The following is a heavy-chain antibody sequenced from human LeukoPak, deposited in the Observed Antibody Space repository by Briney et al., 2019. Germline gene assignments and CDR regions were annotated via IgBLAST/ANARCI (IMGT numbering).Heavy chain of an antibody. D-gene: IGHD1-26*01. V-gene: IGHV3-23*01. CDR3: AKFGPQDSGSSHFDL. J-gene: IGHJ4*02. Sequence: GGSLRLSCAASGFTFSSYAMSWVRQAPGKGLEWVSAIRDSGSSTHYADSVKGRFTTSRDNSKNTLFLQMNSLRAEDTAIYYCAKFGPQDSGSSHFDLWGQGALVPVSS. CDR2: IRDSGSST. CDR1: GFTFSSYA.